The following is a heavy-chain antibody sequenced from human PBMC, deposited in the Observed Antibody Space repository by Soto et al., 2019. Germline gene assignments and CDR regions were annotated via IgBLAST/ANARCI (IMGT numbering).Heavy chain of an antibody. D-gene: IGHD3-22*01. J-gene: IGHJ3*02. CDR3: ARDSLSYYDSSGSDAFDI. CDR1: GFTFSSYG. V-gene: IGHV3-33*01. Sequence: GGSLRFSCAASGFTFSSYGMHWVRQAPGKGLEWVAVIWYDGSNKYYADSVKGRFTISRDNSKNTLYLQMNSLRAEDTAVYYCARDSLSYYDSSGSDAFDIWGQGTMVTVSS. CDR2: IWYDGSNK.